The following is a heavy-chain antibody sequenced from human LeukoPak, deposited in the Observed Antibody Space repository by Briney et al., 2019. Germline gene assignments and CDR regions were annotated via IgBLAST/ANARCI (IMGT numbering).Heavy chain of an antibody. CDR2: VYYSGST. J-gene: IGHJ3*02. Sequence: SETLSLTCTVSGGSISSSSLYWDWLRQPPGKGLEWIGTVYYSGSTYSNPSLKSRVTISVDTSKNQFSLRLSSVTAADTALYYCARNASSLGAGAFDIWGQGTMVTVSS. CDR3: ARNASSLGAGAFDI. V-gene: IGHV4-39*01. D-gene: IGHD2-2*01. CDR1: GGSISSSSLY.